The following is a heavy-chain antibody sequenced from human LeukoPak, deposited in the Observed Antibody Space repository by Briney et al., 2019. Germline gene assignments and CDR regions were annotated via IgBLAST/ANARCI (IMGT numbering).Heavy chain of an antibody. Sequence: AGSLRLSCAASGFTFSRYWMYRHPQAPGKELTGVSRINNDGSSTSYADSVKGRFPISRDNAKNTLYMQMTTLTAEDTAMYYCVTVWGYSSGRDYWGQGTLVTVSS. J-gene: IGHJ4*02. CDR2: INNDGSST. D-gene: IGHD6-19*01. CDR1: GFTFSRYW. V-gene: IGHV3-74*01. CDR3: VTVWGYSSGRDY.